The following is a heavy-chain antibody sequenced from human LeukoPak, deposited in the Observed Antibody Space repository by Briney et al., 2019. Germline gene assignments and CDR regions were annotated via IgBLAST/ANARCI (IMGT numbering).Heavy chain of an antibody. D-gene: IGHD1-26*01. CDR1: GFTFSSYG. V-gene: IGHV3-30*18. CDR3: AKDVWELLQGAFDI. Sequence: GGSLRLSCAASGFTFSSYGMHWVRQAPGKGLEWVAVISYDGSNKYYADSVKGRFTISRDNSKNTLYLQMNSLRAEDTAVYYCAKDVWELLQGAFDIWGQGTMVTVSS. CDR2: ISYDGSNK. J-gene: IGHJ3*02.